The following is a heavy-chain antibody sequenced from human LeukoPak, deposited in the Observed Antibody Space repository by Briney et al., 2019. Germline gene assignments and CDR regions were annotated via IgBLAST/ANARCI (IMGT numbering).Heavy chain of an antibody. D-gene: IGHD2-21*01. CDR2: IIPIFGTA. V-gene: IGHV1-69*13. CDR1: GGTFSSYA. J-gene: IGHJ4*02. Sequence: ASVTVSCKASGGTFSSYAISWVRQAPGQGLEWMGGIIPIFGTANYAQKFQGRVTITADESTSTAYMELSSLRSEDTAVYYCARISVGIAPLWGQGTLVTVSS. CDR3: ARISVGIAPL.